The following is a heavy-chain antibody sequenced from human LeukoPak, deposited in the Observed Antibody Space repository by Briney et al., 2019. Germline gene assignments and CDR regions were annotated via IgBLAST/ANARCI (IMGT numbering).Heavy chain of an antibody. D-gene: IGHD4-23*01. CDR3: VLGHYGGLFDD. V-gene: IGHV3-30*09. CDR1: GFTFSRYD. CDR2: ISYDGSNK. J-gene: IGHJ4*02. Sequence: PGSSLRLSCAASGFTFSRYDMHWVRQAPGKGLEWVAVISYDGSNKDYADSVKGRFAISRDNSRNTLFVERNSLRAEDTAVYFCVLGHYGGLFDDWAREPWSPSPQ.